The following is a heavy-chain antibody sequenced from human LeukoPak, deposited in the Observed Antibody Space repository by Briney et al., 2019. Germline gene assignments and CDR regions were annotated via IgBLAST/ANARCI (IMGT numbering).Heavy chain of an antibody. J-gene: IGHJ3*02. CDR1: GGTFSSYA. Sequence: SVNVSCKASGGTFSSYAISWVRQAPGQGLEWMGGIIPIFGTANYAQKVQGRVTITADESTSTAYMELSSLRSEDTAVYYCATDCSSTSCYILTDAFDIWGQGTMVTVSS. CDR3: ATDCSSTSCYILTDAFDI. V-gene: IGHV1-69*13. CDR2: IIPIFGTA. D-gene: IGHD2-2*02.